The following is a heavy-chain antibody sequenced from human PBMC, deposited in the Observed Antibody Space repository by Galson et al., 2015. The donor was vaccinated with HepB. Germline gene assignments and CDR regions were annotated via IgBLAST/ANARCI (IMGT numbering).Heavy chain of an antibody. D-gene: IGHD3-10*01. Sequence: SVKVSCKASGYTFTSYGISWVRQAPGQGLEWMGWISAYNGNTNYAQKLQGRVTMTTDTSTSTAYMELRSLRSDDTAVYYCARDAAYYGSGIWGVALPQFDYWGQGTLVTVSS. CDR3: ARDAAYYGSGIWGVALPQFDY. CDR1: GYTFTSYG. CDR2: ISAYNGNT. V-gene: IGHV1-18*04. J-gene: IGHJ4*02.